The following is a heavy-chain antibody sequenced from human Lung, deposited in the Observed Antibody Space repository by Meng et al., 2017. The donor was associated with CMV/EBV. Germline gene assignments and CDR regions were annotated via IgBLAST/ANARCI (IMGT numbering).Heavy chain of an antibody. CDR3: AGQYSTTYSFYFDY. CDR1: GLTFSSYD. D-gene: IGHD2-2*01. CDR2: ITSDGNDK. Sequence: GESLKISCVVSGLTFSSYDIHWVRQAPGKGLEWVALITSDGNDKYYADSVKGRFTISRDNSKNTLYLQMHSLGGDDTAVYYCAGQYSTTYSFYFDYWGQGTXVTVSS. V-gene: IGHV3-30*02. J-gene: IGHJ4*02.